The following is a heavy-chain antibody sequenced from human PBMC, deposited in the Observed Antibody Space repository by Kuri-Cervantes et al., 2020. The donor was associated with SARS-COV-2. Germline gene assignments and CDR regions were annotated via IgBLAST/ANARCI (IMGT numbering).Heavy chain of an antibody. CDR1: GFTFSSYA. D-gene: IGHD3-22*01. Sequence: GESLKISCAASGFTFSSYAMSWVRQAPGKGLEWVSCIKGGSGTTYYAASVKGRFTVSRDNAKNTLYLLMSSLRVEDTAIYYCAKGWDSRGYYLFDHWGQGTLVTVSS. V-gene: IGHV3-23*01. CDR2: IKGGSGTT. CDR3: AKGWDSRGYYLFDH. J-gene: IGHJ4*02.